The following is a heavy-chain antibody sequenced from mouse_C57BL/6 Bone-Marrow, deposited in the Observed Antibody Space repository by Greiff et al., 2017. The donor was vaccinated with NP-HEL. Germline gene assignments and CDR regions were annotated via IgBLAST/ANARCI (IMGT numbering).Heavy chain of an antibody. V-gene: IGHV5-6*01. J-gene: IGHJ2*01. D-gene: IGHD1-1*01. CDR2: ISSGGSYT. Sequence: EVKLQESGGDLVKPGGSLKLSCAASGFTFSSYGMSWVRQTPDKRLEWVATISSGGSYTYYPDSVKGRFTISRDNAKNTLYLQMSSLKSEDTAMYYCARPHITTVVANFDYWGKGTTLTVSS. CDR3: ARPHITTVVANFDY. CDR1: GFTFSSYG.